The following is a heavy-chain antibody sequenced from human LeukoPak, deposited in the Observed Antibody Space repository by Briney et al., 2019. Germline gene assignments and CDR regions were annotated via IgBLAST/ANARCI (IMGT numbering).Heavy chain of an antibody. CDR2: ISGSGGST. CDR1: GFTFSSYA. CDR3: VRRPYSIPGYFDL. V-gene: IGHV3-23*01. J-gene: IGHJ2*01. D-gene: IGHD2-15*01. Sequence: GGSLRLSCAASGFTFSSYAMSWVRQAPGKGLEWVSAISGSGGSTYYADSVKGRFTISRDNSKNTLYLQMNSLRAEDTAVYYCVRRPYSIPGYFDLWGRGTLVTVSS.